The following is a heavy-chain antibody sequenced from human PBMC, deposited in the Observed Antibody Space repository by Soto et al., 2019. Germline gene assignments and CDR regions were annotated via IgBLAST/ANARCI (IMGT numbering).Heavy chain of an antibody. D-gene: IGHD5-18*01. CDR3: ASSGSGYSYGDY. Sequence: AEKVSCKASGGTVSSYAISWVRQAPGQGLEWMGGIIPIFGTANYAQKFQGRVTITADESTSTAYMELSSLRSEDTAVYYCASSGSGYSYGDYWGQGTLVTVSS. CDR1: GGTVSSYA. J-gene: IGHJ4*02. CDR2: IIPIFGTA. V-gene: IGHV1-69*13.